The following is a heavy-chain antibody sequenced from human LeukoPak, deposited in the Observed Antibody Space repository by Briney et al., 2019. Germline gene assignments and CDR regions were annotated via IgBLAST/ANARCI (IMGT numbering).Heavy chain of an antibody. CDR2: IKQDESEK. Sequence: GGSLRLSCAASGFTFSSYWMDWVRQAPGKGLEWVANIKQDESEKYYVDSVKGRFTISRDNAKNSLYLQMDSLRAEDTAVYYCARVLDNRSSRYKSLKYSGQGTLATVSS. V-gene: IGHV3-7*01. CDR3: ARVLDNRSSRYKSLKY. CDR1: GFTFSSYW. J-gene: IGHJ4*02. D-gene: IGHD6-25*01.